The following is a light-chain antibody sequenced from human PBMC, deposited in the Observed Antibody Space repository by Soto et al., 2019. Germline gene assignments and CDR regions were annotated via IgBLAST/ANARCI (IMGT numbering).Light chain of an antibody. J-gene: IGKJ2*01. CDR3: QHYINYPFT. CDR1: QSISSR. Sequence: DIQMTQSPSTLSASVGDSVIITCRASQSISSRLAWYQQKPGKAPKLLIYAASSLQSGVPSRFSGSGSGTEFTLTITSLQPDDFATYCCQHYINYPFTFGQGTKLEIK. V-gene: IGKV1-5*01. CDR2: AAS.